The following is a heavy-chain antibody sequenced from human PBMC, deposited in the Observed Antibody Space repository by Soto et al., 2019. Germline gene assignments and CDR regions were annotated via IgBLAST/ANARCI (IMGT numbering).Heavy chain of an antibody. CDR3: ARDQLERRGYYYYMDV. D-gene: IGHD1-1*01. CDR1: GFTFSSYG. J-gene: IGHJ6*03. Sequence: GESLRLSCAASGFTFSSYGMHWVRQAPGKGLEWVAVIWYDGSNKYYADSVKGRFTISRDNSKNTLYLQMNSLRAEDTAVYYCARDQLERRGYYYYMDVWGKGTTVTVSS. CDR2: IWYDGSNK. V-gene: IGHV3-33*01.